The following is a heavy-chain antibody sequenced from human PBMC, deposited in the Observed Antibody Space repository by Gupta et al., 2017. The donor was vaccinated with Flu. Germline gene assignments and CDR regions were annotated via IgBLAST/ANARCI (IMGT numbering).Heavy chain of an antibody. V-gene: IGHV3-48*02. J-gene: IGHJ6*02. D-gene: IGHD3-10*01. Sequence: ADSVKGRFTISRDNAKNSLYLQMNSLRDEDTAVYYCARWGGSGSYGSWYYYYGMDVWGQGTTVTVSS. CDR3: ARWGGSGSYGSWYYYYGMDV.